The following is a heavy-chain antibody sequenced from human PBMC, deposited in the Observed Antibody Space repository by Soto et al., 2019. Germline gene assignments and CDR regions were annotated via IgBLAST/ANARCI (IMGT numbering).Heavy chain of an antibody. D-gene: IGHD2-8*01. CDR3: ARDNGVGP. CDR1: GGSISSGDYY. Sequence: QVQLQESGPGLVKPSQTLSLTCTVSGGSISSGDYYWSWIRQPPGKGLEWIGYIYDSGSTYYNSTXKSRVNITLDTSKNHFSLKLTSVTAADTAVYYCARDNGVGPWGQGTLVTVSS. CDR2: IYDSGST. V-gene: IGHV4-30-4*01. J-gene: IGHJ5*02.